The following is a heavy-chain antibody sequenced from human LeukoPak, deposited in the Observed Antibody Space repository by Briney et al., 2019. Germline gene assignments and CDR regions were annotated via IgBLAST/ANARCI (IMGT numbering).Heavy chain of an antibody. Sequence: GGSLRLSCAASGFTYSSYAMRWVRQAPGKGLEWVSAISGSGGSTYYADSVKGRFTISRDNSKNTLYLQMNSLRAEDTAVYYCARDYDSSGYGYWGQGTLVTVSS. CDR3: ARDYDSSGYGY. CDR1: GFTYSSYA. D-gene: IGHD3-22*01. J-gene: IGHJ4*02. CDR2: ISGSGGST. V-gene: IGHV3-23*01.